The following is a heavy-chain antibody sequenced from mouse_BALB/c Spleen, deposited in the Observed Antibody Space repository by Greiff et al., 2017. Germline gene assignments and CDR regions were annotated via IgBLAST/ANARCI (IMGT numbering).Heavy chain of an antibody. CDR1: GFTFSDYY. Sequence: EVHLVESGGGLVKPGGSLKLSCAASGFTFSDYYMYWVRQTPEKRLEWVATISDGGSYTYYPDSVKGRFTISRDNAKNNLYLQMSSLKSEDTAMYYCARDRDYRYDAMDYWGQGTSVTVSS. CDR3: ARDRDYRYDAMDY. V-gene: IGHV5-4*02. J-gene: IGHJ4*01. CDR2: ISDGGSYT. D-gene: IGHD2-14*01.